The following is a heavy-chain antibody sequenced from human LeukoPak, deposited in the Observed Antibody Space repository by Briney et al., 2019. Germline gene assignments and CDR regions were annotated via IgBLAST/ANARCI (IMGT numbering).Heavy chain of an antibody. J-gene: IGHJ4*02. Sequence: SETLSLTCAVSGGSISSGGSSWSWIRQPPGKGLEWIGYIYHSGSTYYNPSLKSRVTISVDRSKNQFSLKLSSVTAADTAVYYCARGSYNPLRTPLFDYWGQGTLVTVSS. V-gene: IGHV4-30-2*01. CDR1: GGSISSGGSS. CDR3: ARGSYNPLRTPLFDY. D-gene: IGHD1-14*01. CDR2: IYHSGST.